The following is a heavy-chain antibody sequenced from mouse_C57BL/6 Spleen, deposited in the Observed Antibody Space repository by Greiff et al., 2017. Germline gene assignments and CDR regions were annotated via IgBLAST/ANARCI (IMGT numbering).Heavy chain of an antibody. CDR3: ARIYDYDGLFAY. CDR1: GYSITSGYY. Sequence: EVQLQQSGPGLVKPSQSLSLTCSVTGYSITSGYYWNWIRQFPGNKLEWMGYISYDGSNNYNPSLTNRISITRDTSKNQFFLKLNSVTTEDTATYYCARIYDYDGLFAYWGQGTLGTV. CDR2: ISYDGSN. D-gene: IGHD2-4*01. V-gene: IGHV3-6*01. J-gene: IGHJ3*01.